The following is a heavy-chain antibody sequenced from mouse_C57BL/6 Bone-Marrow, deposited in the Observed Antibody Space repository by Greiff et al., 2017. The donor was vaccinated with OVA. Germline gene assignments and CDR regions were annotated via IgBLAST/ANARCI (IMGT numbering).Heavy chain of an antibody. CDR3: ARDLLRTFAY. CDR1: GYSITSGYY. J-gene: IGHJ3*01. Sequence: VQLQQSGPGLVKPSQSLSLTCSVTGYSITSGYYWNWIRQFPGNKLEWMGYISYDGSNNYNPSLKNRISITRDTSKNQFFLKLNSVTTEDTATYYCARDLLRTFAYWGQGTLVTVSA. D-gene: IGHD1-1*01. CDR2: ISYDGSN. V-gene: IGHV3-6*01.